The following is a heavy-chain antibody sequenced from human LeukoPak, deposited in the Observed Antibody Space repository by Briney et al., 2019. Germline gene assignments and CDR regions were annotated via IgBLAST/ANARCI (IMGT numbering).Heavy chain of an antibody. J-gene: IGHJ3*02. CDR1: GFTFSSYG. D-gene: IGHD4-23*01. CDR2: ISSSSSYI. CDR3: ARDSLSRLRWTPFDI. V-gene: IGHV3-21*01. Sequence: KPGGTLRLSCAASGFTFSSYGMSWVRQAPGKGLEWVSSISSSSSYIYYADSVKGRFTISRDNAKNSLYLQMNSLRAEDTAVYYCARDSLSRLRWTPFDIWGQGTMVTVSS.